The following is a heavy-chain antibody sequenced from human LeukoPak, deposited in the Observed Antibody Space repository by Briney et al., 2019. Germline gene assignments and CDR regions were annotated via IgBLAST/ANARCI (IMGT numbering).Heavy chain of an antibody. CDR3: ARGMVRGVIIPDLVDY. D-gene: IGHD3-10*01. V-gene: IGHV1-2*02. CDR2: INPNSGGT. CDR1: GYTFTGYY. Sequence: GASVKVSCKASGYTFTGYYMHWVRQAPGQGLEWMGWINPNSGGTNYAQKFQGRVTMTRDTSISTAYMELSRLRSDDTAVYYCARGMVRGVIIPDLVDYWGQGTLVTVSS. J-gene: IGHJ4*02.